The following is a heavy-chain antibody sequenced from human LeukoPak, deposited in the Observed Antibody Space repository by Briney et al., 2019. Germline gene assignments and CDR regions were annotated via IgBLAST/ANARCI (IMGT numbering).Heavy chain of an antibody. V-gene: IGHV1-18*01. Sequence: ASVKVSCKASGYTFTSYGISWVRQAPGQGLEWMGWISAYNGNTNYAQKLQGRVTMTTDTSTSTAYMELRSLRSDDTAVYYCARGPQNYGSGSYSNYYYYGMDVRGQGTTVTVSS. CDR3: ARGPQNYGSGSYSNYYYYGMDV. CDR2: ISAYNGNT. J-gene: IGHJ6*02. CDR1: GYTFTSYG. D-gene: IGHD3-10*01.